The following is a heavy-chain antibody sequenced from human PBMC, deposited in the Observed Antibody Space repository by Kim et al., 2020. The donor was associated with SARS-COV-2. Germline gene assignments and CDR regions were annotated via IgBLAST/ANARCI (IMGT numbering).Heavy chain of an antibody. CDR3: ARIPFRNWGFYAFDI. V-gene: IGHV2-70*01. D-gene: IGHD7-27*01. J-gene: IGHJ3*02. Sequence: TSLKNRLTISKDTSKHQVVLTMTSMDPVDTATYYCARIPFRNWGFYAFDIWGQGTMVTVSS.